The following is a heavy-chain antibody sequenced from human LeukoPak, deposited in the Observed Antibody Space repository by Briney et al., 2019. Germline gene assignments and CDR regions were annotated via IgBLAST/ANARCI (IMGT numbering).Heavy chain of an antibody. Sequence: ASVKVSCKASGYTFTCYYMHWVRQAPGQGLEWMGIINPSGGSTIYAQKFQGRVTMTRDTSTSTVYMELSSLRSEDTAVYYCARFDFWSGDGHWGQGTLVTVSS. CDR3: ARFDFWSGDGH. D-gene: IGHD3-3*01. J-gene: IGHJ4*02. V-gene: IGHV1-46*01. CDR2: INPSGGST. CDR1: GYTFTCYY.